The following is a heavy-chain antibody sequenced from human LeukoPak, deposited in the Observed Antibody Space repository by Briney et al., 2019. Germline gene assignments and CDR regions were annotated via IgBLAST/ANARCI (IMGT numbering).Heavy chain of an antibody. D-gene: IGHD6-13*01. Sequence: AAVKVSCKASGYTFTSYGISWVRQAPGQGLEWMGWINAYNGDTNYPQKFQGRVTMTTDTSTTTAYMELRSLRSDDTAVYYCARDMGSNWYLDAFDIWGQGTMVTVSS. J-gene: IGHJ3*02. CDR2: INAYNGDT. CDR1: GYTFTSYG. CDR3: ARDMGSNWYLDAFDI. V-gene: IGHV1-18*01.